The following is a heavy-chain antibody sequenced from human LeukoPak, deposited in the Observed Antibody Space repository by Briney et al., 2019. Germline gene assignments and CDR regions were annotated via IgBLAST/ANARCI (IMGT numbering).Heavy chain of an antibody. J-gene: IGHJ4*02. CDR3: ARIPKTTYFDY. D-gene: IGHD4-17*01. Sequence: PGGSLRLSCEASGFTFSSYAMSWVRQAPGKGLEWVSGISVSGDSTYYADSVKGRFTISRDNSENTLHLQINSLRAEDTAVYYCARIPKTTYFDYWGQGTLVTVSS. CDR2: ISVSGDST. CDR1: GFTFSSYA. V-gene: IGHV3-23*01.